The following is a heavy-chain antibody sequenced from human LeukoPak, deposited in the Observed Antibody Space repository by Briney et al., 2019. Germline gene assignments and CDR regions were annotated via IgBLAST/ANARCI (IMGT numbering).Heavy chain of an antibody. CDR3: AREASIAAAADSFDS. CDR2: IWSDGNKK. J-gene: IGHJ4*02. CDR1: GFTFRNYG. D-gene: IGHD6-13*01. Sequence: VGSLRLSCAVSGFTFRNYGMHWVRQAAGKGLEWVAIIWSDGNKKYYADSVKGRFTISRDNSKNTLYLQMNSLRAEDTAVYYCAREASIAAAADSFDSWGQGTLVTVSS. V-gene: IGHV3-33*01.